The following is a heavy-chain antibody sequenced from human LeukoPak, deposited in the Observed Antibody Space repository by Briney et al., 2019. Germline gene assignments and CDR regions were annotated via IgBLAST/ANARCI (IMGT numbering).Heavy chain of an antibody. CDR3: ARKRPLLSGGYYSRWFDP. J-gene: IGHJ5*02. V-gene: IGHV1-8*01. Sequence: ASVKVSCKASGYTFTSYDINWVRQATGQGLEWMGWMNPNSGNTGYAQKFQGRVTMTRNTSISTAYMELSSLRSEDTAVYYCARKRPLLSGGYYSRWFDPWGQGTLVTVSS. D-gene: IGHD1-26*01. CDR1: GYTFTSYD. CDR2: MNPNSGNT.